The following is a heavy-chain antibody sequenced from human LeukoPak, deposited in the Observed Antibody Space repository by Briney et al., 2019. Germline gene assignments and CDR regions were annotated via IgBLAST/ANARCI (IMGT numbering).Heavy chain of an antibody. V-gene: IGHV1-2*02. J-gene: IGHJ5*02. Sequence: ASVKVSCKASGYTFTGYYMHWVRQAPGQGLEWMGWINPNSGGTNYAQKFQGRVTMTRDTSISTAYMELSRLRSDDTAVYYCARAPPQYSSSWSFDPWGQGTLVTVSS. CDR1: GYTFTGYY. D-gene: IGHD6-13*01. CDR3: ARAPPQYSSSWSFDP. CDR2: INPNSGGT.